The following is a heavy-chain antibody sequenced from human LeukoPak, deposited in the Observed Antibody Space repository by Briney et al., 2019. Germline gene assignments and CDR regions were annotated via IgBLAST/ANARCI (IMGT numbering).Heavy chain of an antibody. CDR2: IYYSGST. CDR1: GGSINSYY. D-gene: IGHD3-10*01. J-gene: IGHJ6*02. Sequence: KTSETLSLTCTVSGGSINSYYWSWIRQPPGKGLEWIGYIYYSGSTNYNPSLKSRVTISLDTSKNQFSLKLNSVTAADTAVYYCARDRGGLDVWGQGTTVTVSS. V-gene: IGHV4-59*01. CDR3: ARDRGGLDV.